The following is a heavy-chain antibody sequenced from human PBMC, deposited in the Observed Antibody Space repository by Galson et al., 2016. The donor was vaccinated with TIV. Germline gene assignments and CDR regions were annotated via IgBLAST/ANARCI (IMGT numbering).Heavy chain of an antibody. CDR1: GYSFTRYY. CDR2: IDPSGGST. CDR3: ATFSGARGTFDY. V-gene: IGHV1-46*01. J-gene: IGHJ4*02. D-gene: IGHD3-3*02. Sequence: SVKVSCKASGYSFTRYYMHWVRQAPGQGLKWMGVIDPSGGSTTCAQKFQGRVTMTRDMSTSTVYMELSSLRSEDTAVYYCATFSGARGTFDYWGQGTLVTVSS.